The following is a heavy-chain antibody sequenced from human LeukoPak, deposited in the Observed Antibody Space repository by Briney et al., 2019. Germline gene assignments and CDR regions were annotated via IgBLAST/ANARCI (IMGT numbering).Heavy chain of an antibody. Sequence: GGSLRLSCVASGFTFSDYYMIWIPQAPGEGLEWVSYISSSGSTIYYADSVKGRFTIPRDNAKNSLYLKMNSQKAENTDVYYCARDSPYLGYCSSTSCYEGFDFWGQGTLVSVSS. CDR3: ARDSPYLGYCSSTSCYEGFDF. V-gene: IGHV3-11*01. D-gene: IGHD2-2*01. CDR2: ISSSGSTI. J-gene: IGHJ4*02. CDR1: GFTFSDYY.